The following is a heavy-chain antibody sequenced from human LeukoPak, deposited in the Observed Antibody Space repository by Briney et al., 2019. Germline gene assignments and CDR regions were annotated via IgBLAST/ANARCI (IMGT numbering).Heavy chain of an antibody. CDR2: IIPIXGTA. D-gene: IGHD6-19*01. Sequence: SVKVSCKASGGTFSSYAISWVRXAPGQGLEWXXGIIPIXGTANYAQKFQGRVXXTADEXXSPAYMELRSLRSEDTAVYYCARGNRYEQWLVRGDYWGQGTLVTVSS. CDR3: ARGNRYEQWLVRGDY. J-gene: IGHJ4*02. V-gene: IGHV1-69*01. CDR1: GGTFSSYA.